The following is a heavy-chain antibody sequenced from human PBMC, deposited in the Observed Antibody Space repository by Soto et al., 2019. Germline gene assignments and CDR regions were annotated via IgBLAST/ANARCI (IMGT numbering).Heavy chain of an antibody. CDR3: AREGWPLLQTGMDV. Sequence: GALKISCAASGFTFRSYSMNWVRQAPGKGLEWVSYISSSNRTINYADSVKGRFIISRDNAKNSLYLQMHSLRDEDTAVYYCAREGWPLLQTGMDVWGQGTTVTVSS. V-gene: IGHV3-48*02. CDR1: GFTFRSYS. CDR2: ISSSNRTI. D-gene: IGHD2-15*01. J-gene: IGHJ6*02.